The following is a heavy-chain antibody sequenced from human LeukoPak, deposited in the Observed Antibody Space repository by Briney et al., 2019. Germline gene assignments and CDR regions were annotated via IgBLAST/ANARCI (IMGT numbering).Heavy chain of an antibody. CDR2: GSTFNGHR. D-gene: IGHD1-26*01. J-gene: IGHJ3*01. V-gene: IGHV1-18*01. CDR3: ARDAVGARAFDV. Sequence: GASVTVSCKASGYTFTDYGIHWVRQAPGQGLEWMSWGSTFNGHRLYGQRFQGRVTMTTDPSTTTVYMELTSLTSDDTALYYCARDAVGARAFDVWGQGTMVTVSS. CDR1: GYTFTDYG.